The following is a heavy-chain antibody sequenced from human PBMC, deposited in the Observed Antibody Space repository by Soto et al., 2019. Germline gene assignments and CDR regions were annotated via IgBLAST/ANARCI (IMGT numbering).Heavy chain of an antibody. CDR3: AKDVVVGATTGLGDYYYYYGMDV. CDR2: ISYYGSNK. D-gene: IGHD1-26*01. Sequence: QVQLVESGGGVVQPGRSLRLSCAASGFTFSSYGMHWVRQAPGKGLEWVAGISYYGSNKYYADSVKGRFTISRDNSKNTLYLHMNSLRAEDTAVYYCAKDVVVGATTGLGDYYYYYGMDVWGQGTTVTVSS. CDR1: GFTFSSYG. J-gene: IGHJ6*02. V-gene: IGHV3-30*18.